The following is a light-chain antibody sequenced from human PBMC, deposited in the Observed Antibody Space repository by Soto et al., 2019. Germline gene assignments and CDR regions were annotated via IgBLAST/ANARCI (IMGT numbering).Light chain of an antibody. Sequence: DIVMTQSPLSLPVIPGEPASISCRSSQSLLHSNGYTYLDWYLQKPGQSPQLLISLGFNRASGGPDRFSGSGSGTDFTLKISRVEAEDVGVYYCMQAVETPLTFGGGTRVEIK. CDR2: LGF. J-gene: IGKJ4*01. V-gene: IGKV2-28*01. CDR3: MQAVETPLT. CDR1: QSLLHSNGYTY.